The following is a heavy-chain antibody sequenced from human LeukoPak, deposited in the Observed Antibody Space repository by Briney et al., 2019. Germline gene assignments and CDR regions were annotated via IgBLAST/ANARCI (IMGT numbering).Heavy chain of an antibody. CDR1: GYTFTGYY. CDR3: AVMGSGYYERWFDP. CDR2: MNPNSGNT. D-gene: IGHD3-22*01. Sequence: GASVKVSCKASGYTFTGYYMHWVRQAPGQGLEWMGWMNPNSGNTGYAQKFQGRVTMTRNTSISTAYMELSSLRSEDMAVYYCAVMGSGYYERWFDPWGQGTLVTVSS. J-gene: IGHJ5*02. V-gene: IGHV1-8*02.